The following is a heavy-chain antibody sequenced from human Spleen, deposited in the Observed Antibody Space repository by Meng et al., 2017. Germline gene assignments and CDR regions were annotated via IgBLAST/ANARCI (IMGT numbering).Heavy chain of an antibody. J-gene: IGHJ4*02. CDR2: INGAGSIT. V-gene: IGHV3-74*01. CDR1: YFAFSDHW. CDR3: QWLSTHPPDQ. Sequence: VSLVWSGGGLVLPGGALILSWASSYFAFSDHWMLWVRQAPGKGLLWVSRINGAGSITGYADSVKGRFTISRDNAKNTFYPHMNSLGVEDTAIYYCQWLSTHPPDQWGQGTLVTVSS. D-gene: IGHD3-22*01.